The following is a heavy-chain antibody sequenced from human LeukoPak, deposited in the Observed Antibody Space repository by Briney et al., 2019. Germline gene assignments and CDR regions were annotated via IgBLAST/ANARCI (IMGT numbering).Heavy chain of an antibody. CDR3: ARGRGYSYGYEDY. CDR1: GYTFTGYY. V-gene: IGHV1-2*02. J-gene: IGHJ4*02. D-gene: IGHD5-18*01. CDR2: INPNSGGT. Sequence: ASVKVSCKASGYTFTGYYMHWVRQAPGQGLEWMGWINPNSGGTNYAQKFQGRVTMTRDTSISTAYMELSSLRSEDTAVYYCARGRGYSYGYEDYWGQGTLVTVSS.